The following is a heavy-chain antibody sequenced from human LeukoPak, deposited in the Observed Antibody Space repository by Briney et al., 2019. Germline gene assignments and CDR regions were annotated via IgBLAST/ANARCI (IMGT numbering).Heavy chain of an antibody. CDR2: INHSGST. J-gene: IGHJ2*01. V-gene: IGHV4-34*01. CDR1: GGSFSGYY. Sequence: TSETLSLTCAVYGGSFSGYYWSWIRQPPGKGLEWIGEINHSGSTNYNPSLKSRVTISVDTSKNQFSLRLSSVTAADTAVYYCARVLEGSSGQHWYFDLWGRGTLVAVSS. D-gene: IGHD6-19*01. CDR3: ARVLEGSSGQHWYFDL.